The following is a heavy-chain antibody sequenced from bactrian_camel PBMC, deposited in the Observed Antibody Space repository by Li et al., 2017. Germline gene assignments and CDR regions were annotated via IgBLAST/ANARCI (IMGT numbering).Heavy chain of an antibody. Sequence: QLVESGGGSVQAGGSLKLSCKISGFTYSAYFMAWFRQAPGKKREGVAVIDSDGLSNYAESVKGRFTISLDNSKNTLYLQMNSLKPDDAGMYYCAADAQVVPGSSWFCLDHTLVTEYKYWGEGTQVTVS. CDR3: AADAQVVPGSSWFCLDHTLVTEYKY. D-gene: IGHD1*01. CDR2: IDSDGLS. J-gene: IGHJ4*01. V-gene: IGHV3S10*01. CDR1: GFTYSAYF.